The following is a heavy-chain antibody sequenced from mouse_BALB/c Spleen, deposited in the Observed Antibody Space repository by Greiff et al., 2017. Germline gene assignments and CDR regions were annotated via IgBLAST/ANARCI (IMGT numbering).Heavy chain of an antibody. V-gene: IGHV1S41*01. D-gene: IGHD2-3*01. CDR1: GYTFTSYW. CDR2: IAPGSGST. CDR3: ARREDGYYFFDY. J-gene: IGHJ2*01. Sequence: DLVKPGASVKLSCKASGYTFTSYWINWIKQRPGQGLEWIGRIAPGSGSTYYNEMFKGNATLTVDTSSSTAYIQLSSLSSEDSAVYFCARREDGYYFFDYWGQGTTLTVSS.